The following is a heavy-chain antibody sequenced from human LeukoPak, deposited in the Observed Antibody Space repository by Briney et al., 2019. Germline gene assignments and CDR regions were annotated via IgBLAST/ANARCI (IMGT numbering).Heavy chain of an antibody. CDR2: ISHDGNSK. J-gene: IGHJ5*02. V-gene: IGHV3-30*18. D-gene: IGHD5-24*01. CDR3: AKDLYDNDWYNYFDP. Sequence: GGSLRLSCAASGFTLSTCGMHWVRQAPGRGLEWVAMISHDGNSKQYADFAKGRFTISRDNSKNTLYLEMNSLRTEDTAVYHCAKDLYDNDWYNYFDPWGQGALVTVSS. CDR1: GFTLSTCG.